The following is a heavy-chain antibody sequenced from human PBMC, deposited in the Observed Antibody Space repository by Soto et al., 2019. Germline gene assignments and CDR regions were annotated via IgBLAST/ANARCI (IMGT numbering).Heavy chain of an antibody. J-gene: IGHJ6*02. CDR1: GFTFSNAW. V-gene: IGHV3-15*01. CDR3: TTGGIVVVPAAIEFYGMDV. CDR2: IKSKTDGGTT. D-gene: IGHD2-2*01. Sequence: EVQLVESGGGLVKPGGSLRLSCAASGFTFSNAWMSWVRQAPGTGLEWVGRIKSKTDGGTTDYAAPVKGRFTISRDDSKTTLYLQMNSLKTEDTAVYYCTTGGIVVVPAAIEFYGMDVWGQGTTVTVSS.